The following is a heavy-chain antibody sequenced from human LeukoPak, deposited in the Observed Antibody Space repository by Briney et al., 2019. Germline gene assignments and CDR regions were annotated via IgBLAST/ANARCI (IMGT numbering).Heavy chain of an antibody. CDR2: INPNSGVT. V-gene: IGHV1-2*02. D-gene: IGHD4-17*01. Sequence: ASVKVSCKGSGYTFIDHYMHWVRQAPGQGLEWMAKINPNSGVTAYAERFQGRATLTRDTSISTVYMELRTLTSGDTAVYYCARPSDYGDYIDYWGQGTLVTVSS. CDR3: ARPSDYGDYIDY. J-gene: IGHJ4*02. CDR1: GYTFIDHY.